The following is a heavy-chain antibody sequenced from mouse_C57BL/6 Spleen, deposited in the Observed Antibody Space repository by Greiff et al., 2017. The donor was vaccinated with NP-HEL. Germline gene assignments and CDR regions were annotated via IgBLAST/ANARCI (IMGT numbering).Heavy chain of an antibody. CDR1: GYTFTSSG. CDR2: IYPRSGNT. V-gene: IGHV1-81*01. J-gene: IGHJ1*03. CDR3: ARPFDV. Sequence: QVQLKQSGAELARPGASVKLSCKASGYTFTSSGISWVKQRPGQGLEWIGEIYPRSGNTYYNEKFKGKATLTADKSTSTAYMELRSLTSEDSAVYVCARPFDVWGTGTTVTVSS.